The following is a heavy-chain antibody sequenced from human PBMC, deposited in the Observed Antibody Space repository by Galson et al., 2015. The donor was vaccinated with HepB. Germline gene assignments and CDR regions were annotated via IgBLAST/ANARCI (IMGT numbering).Heavy chain of an antibody. D-gene: IGHD3-22*01. V-gene: IGHV1-69*04. CDR1: GGTFSSYA. Sequence: SVKVSCKASGGTFSSYAISWVRQAPGQGLEWMGRIIPILGIANYAQKFQGRVTITADKSTSTAYMELSSLRSEDTAVYYCALHSGYTIGDWFDPWGQGTLVTVSS. CDR3: ALHSGYTIGDWFDP. J-gene: IGHJ5*02. CDR2: IIPILGIA.